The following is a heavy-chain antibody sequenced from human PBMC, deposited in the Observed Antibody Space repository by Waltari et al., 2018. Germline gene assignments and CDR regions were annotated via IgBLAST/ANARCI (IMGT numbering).Heavy chain of an antibody. D-gene: IGHD4-17*01. CDR3: ARALDYFRRENYFDY. CDR1: ADTFTTYG. Sequence: QVQLVQSGAEVKKPGSSVRVSCRASADTFTTYGFNWVRQATGQGLEWVGRIMPLFGKSNYAQKFQDRVTITADKYTSTVYMELNSLRPEDTAVYYCARALDYFRRENYFDYWGQGTPVTVSS. V-gene: IGHV1-69*04. J-gene: IGHJ4*02. CDR2: IMPLFGKS.